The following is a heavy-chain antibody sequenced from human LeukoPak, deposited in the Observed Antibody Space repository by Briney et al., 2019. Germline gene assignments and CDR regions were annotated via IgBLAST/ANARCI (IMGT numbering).Heavy chain of an antibody. CDR1: GGSISSGDYY. CDR2: IYYSGST. Sequence: SQTLSLTCTVSGGSISSGDYYWSWLRQPPGKGREGIGYIYYSGSTYYNPSLKSRVTISVDTSKNQFSLKLSSVTAADTAVYYCARSRTNNWFDPWGQGTLVTVSS. D-gene: IGHD3/OR15-3a*01. CDR3: ARSRTNNWFDP. J-gene: IGHJ5*02. V-gene: IGHV4-30-4*01.